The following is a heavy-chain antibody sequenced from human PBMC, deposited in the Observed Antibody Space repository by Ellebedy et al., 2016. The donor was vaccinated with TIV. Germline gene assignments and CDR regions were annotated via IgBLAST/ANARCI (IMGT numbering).Heavy chain of an antibody. CDR2: IKQDGSDK. J-gene: IGHJ5*02. CDR3: VRDSRRGYSSRFDP. D-gene: IGHD6-19*01. CDR1: GFTFSSYW. Sequence: PGGSLRLSCAASGFTFSSYWMSWVRQAPGKGLEWVANIKQDGSDKSYVYSVKGRFTISRDNARNSLYLQMNSLRVADTAVYYFVRDSRRGYSSRFDPWGQGTLVTVSS. V-gene: IGHV3-7*01.